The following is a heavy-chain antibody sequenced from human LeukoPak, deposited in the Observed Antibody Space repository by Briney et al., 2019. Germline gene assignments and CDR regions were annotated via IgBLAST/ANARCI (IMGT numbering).Heavy chain of an antibody. CDR2: IYSGGST. V-gene: IGHV3-53*01. D-gene: IGHD6-6*01. CDR1: GFTVSSNY. CDR3: ASQGGSRYSSSSH. J-gene: IGHJ4*02. Sequence: PGGSLRLSCAASGFTVSSNYMSWVRQASGKGLEWVSVIYSGGSTYYADSVKGRFTISRDNSKNTLYLQMNSLRAEDTAVYYCASQGGSRYSSSSHWGQGTLVTVSS.